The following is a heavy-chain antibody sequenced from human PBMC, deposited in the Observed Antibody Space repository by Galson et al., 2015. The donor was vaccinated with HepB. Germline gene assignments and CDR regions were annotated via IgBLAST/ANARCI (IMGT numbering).Heavy chain of an antibody. D-gene: IGHD2-21*02. V-gene: IGHV3-30-3*01. J-gene: IGHJ4*02. Sequence: SLRLSCAASGFTFSSYAMHWVRQAPGKGLEWVAVISYDGSNKYYADSVKGRFTISRDNSKNTLYLQMNSLRAEDTAVYYCAKDSESVTLDYWGQGTLVTVSS. CDR2: ISYDGSNK. CDR1: GFTFSSYA. CDR3: AKDSESVTLDY.